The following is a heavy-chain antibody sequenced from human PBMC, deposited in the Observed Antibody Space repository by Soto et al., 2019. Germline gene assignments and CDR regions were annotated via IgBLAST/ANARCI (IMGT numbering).Heavy chain of an antibody. CDR3: AKGGDSNNRFLYWYFDL. D-gene: IGHD6-13*01. CDR1: GFSFSSYG. J-gene: IGHJ2*01. Sequence: QVQLVESGGGVVQPGRSLRLSCAASGFSFSSYGIHWVRQAPGKGLEWVAVISYDGTKKYFADSVKGRFIFTRHNSKNTVDLQMNSLRVEDTAVYYCAKGGDSNNRFLYWYFDLWGRGTLVTVSS. CDR2: ISYDGTKK. V-gene: IGHV3-30*18.